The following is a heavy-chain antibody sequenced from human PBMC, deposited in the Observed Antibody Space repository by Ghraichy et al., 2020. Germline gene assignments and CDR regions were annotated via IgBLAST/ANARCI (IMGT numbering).Heavy chain of an antibody. CDR3: ARGLRRTWG. V-gene: IGHV3-21*01. D-gene: IGHD4-17*01. J-gene: IGHJ4*02. CDR2: ISSSSSYI. CDR1: GFTFSSYS. Sequence: LSLTCAASGFTFSSYSMNWVRQAPGKGLEWVSSISSSSSYIYYADSVKGRFTISRDNTKNSLYLQMNSLRAEDTAVYYCARGLRRTWGWGQGTLVTVSS.